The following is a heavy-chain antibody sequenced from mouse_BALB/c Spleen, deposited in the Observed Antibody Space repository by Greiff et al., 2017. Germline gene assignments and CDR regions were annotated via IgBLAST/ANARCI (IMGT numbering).Heavy chain of an antibody. CDR1: GFSLTSYG. Sequence: QVQLKESGPGLVQPSQSLSITCTVSGFSLTSYGVHWVRQSPGKGLEWLGVIWSGGSTDYNAAFISRLSISKDNSKSQVFFKMNSLQANDTAIYYCARKGGGLRRRLAMDYWGQGTSVTVSS. J-gene: IGHJ4*01. V-gene: IGHV2-2*02. CDR2: IWSGGST. D-gene: IGHD2-2*01. CDR3: ARKGGGLRRRLAMDY.